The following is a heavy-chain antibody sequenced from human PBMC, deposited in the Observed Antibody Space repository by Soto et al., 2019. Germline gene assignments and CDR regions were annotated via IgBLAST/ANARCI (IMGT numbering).Heavy chain of an antibody. CDR3: ARDDATHCGDDCYRYFYYGMDV. CDR1: GGSFSKFA. CDR2: IIPTLGTT. J-gene: IGHJ6*02. V-gene: IGHV1-69*01. Sequence: QVQLVQSGTEVKTPGSSVKVSSKASGGSFSKFAINWVRQAPGQGLEWMGVIIPTLGTTDYAHKFQGRVTITADEATSTAYMELSGLRSEDTAVYYCARDDATHCGDDCYRYFYYGMDVWGQGTTVTVSS. D-gene: IGHD2-21*02.